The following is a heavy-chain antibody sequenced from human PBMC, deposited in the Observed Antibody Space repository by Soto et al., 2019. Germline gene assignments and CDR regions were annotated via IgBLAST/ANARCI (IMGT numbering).Heavy chain of an antibody. CDR2: ISTDGSST. V-gene: IGHV3-74*01. CDR1: GFTFSSFC. CDR3: ESGGTVTTRWGLVDY. D-gene: IGHD4-17*01. J-gene: IGHJ4*02. Sequence: EVQLVESGGGLVQPGGSLRLSCAASGFTFSSFCMHWVRQTPGKGPVWVSRISTDGSSTGYADSVKGLFTRARDSAKNTLYLQMDRLRAEDTAIYYLESGGTVTTRWGLVDYLGQGTLVTVSS.